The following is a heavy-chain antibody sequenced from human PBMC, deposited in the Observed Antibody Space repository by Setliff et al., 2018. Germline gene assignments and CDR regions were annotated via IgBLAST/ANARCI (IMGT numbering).Heavy chain of an antibody. CDR1: GYIFTGYY. D-gene: IGHD6-19*01. V-gene: IGHV1-2*06. CDR3: ARATRDSGGWYYEYNWFDP. Sequence: ASVKVSCKASGYIFTGYYIHWVRQAPGQGLEWMGRFNPHSGGTNFPQTFQGRVTMTRDTSINTAYMELSTLTSDDTAVYFCARATRDSGGWYYEYNWFDPWGQGTLVTVSS. J-gene: IGHJ5*02. CDR2: FNPHSGGT.